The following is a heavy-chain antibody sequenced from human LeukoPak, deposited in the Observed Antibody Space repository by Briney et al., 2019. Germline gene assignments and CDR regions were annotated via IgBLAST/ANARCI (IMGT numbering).Heavy chain of an antibody. CDR2: IILLFDKT. J-gene: IGHJ5*02. D-gene: IGHD3-16*01. V-gene: IGHV1-69*13. CDR3: ARDQISGSPGGNYFDP. CDR1: GGTFGTFA. Sequence: SVRVSCKASGGTFGTFAISWMRQAPGQGPEWMGRIILLFDKTQYAQKFQGRVSFSADESTSTTYLEMISLISEDTATYYCARDQISGSPGGNYFDPWGQGTLVSVSS.